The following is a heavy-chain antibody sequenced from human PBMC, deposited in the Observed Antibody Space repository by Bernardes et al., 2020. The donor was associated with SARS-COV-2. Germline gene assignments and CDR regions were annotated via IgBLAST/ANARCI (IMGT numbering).Heavy chain of an antibody. V-gene: IGHV3-66*02. Sequence: GGSLRLSCAASGFTVSSNYMSWVRQAPGKGLEWVSVIYSGGSTYYADSVKGRFTISRDNSKNTLYLQMNSLRAEDTAVYYCARDLDYYGMDVWGQGTTVTVSS. CDR1: GFTVSSNY. CDR3: ARDLDYYGMDV. J-gene: IGHJ6*02. CDR2: IYSGGST.